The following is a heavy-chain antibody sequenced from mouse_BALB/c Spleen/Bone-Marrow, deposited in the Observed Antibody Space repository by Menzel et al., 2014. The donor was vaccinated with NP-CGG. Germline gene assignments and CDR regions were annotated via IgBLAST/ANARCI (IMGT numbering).Heavy chain of an antibody. J-gene: IGHJ2*01. CDR1: GYTFTSYT. CDR3: ARRDYFDY. CDR2: INHSSGYT. Sequence: VKLMESGAELARPGASVKMSCKASGYTFTSYTMHWVKQRPGQGLEWIGNINHSSGYTNYNQKFKDKATLTADKSSSTAYMQLSSLTSEDSAVYYCARRDYFDYWGQGTTLTVPS. V-gene: IGHV1-4*01.